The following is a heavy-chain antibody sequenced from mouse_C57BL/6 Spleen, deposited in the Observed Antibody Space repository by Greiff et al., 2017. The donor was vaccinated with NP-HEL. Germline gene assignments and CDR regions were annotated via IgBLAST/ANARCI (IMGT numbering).Heavy chain of an antibody. CDR2: ISYDGSN. J-gene: IGHJ4*01. Sequence: DVKLVESGPGLVKPSQSLSLTCSVTGYSITSGYYWNWIRQFPGNKLEWMGYISYDGSNNYNPSLKNRISITRDTSNNQFFLKLNSVTTEDTATYYCARYAMDYWGQGTSVTVSS. V-gene: IGHV3-6*01. CDR1: GYSITSGYY. CDR3: ARYAMDY.